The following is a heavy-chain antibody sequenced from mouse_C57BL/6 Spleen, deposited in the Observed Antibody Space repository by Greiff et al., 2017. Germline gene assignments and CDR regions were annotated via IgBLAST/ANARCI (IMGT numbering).Heavy chain of an antibody. J-gene: IGHJ4*01. V-gene: IGHV1-15*01. CDR3: TREADYGNAMDY. CDR1: GYTFTDYE. Sequence: VQLQQSGAELVRPGASVTLSCKASGYTFTDYEMLWVKQTPVHGLEWIGAIDPETGGTAYNQKFKGKAILTADKSSSTAYMELRSLTSEDSAVYYCTREADYGNAMDYWGQGTSVTVSS. D-gene: IGHD1-1*01. CDR2: IDPETGGT.